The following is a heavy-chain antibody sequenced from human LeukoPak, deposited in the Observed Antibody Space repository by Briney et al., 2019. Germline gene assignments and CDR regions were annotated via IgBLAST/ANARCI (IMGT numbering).Heavy chain of an antibody. J-gene: IGHJ4*02. CDR3: ARHRDYGDRGFDY. Sequence: ASVKVSCKASGYTFTCYGISWVRQAPGQGLEWMGWISAYNGNTNYAQKLQGRVTMTTDTSTSTAYIELRSLRSDDTAVYYCARHRDYGDRGFDYWGQGSLVTVSS. D-gene: IGHD4-17*01. CDR2: ISAYNGNT. V-gene: IGHV1-18*01. CDR1: GYTFTCYG.